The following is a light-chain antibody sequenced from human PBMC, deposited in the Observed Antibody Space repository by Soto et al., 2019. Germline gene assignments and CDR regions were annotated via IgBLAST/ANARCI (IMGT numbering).Light chain of an antibody. V-gene: IGKV1-39*01. Sequence: DIQMTQSPSSLSASVGDRVTITCRASQNIDSYLNWYQQKPGQAPKLLIYAASSLQSGVPSRFSGGGSATDFTLTISSLQPEDFATYYCQQSFSTTWTFGHGTKVDI. CDR2: AAS. CDR1: QNIDSY. J-gene: IGKJ1*01. CDR3: QQSFSTTWT.